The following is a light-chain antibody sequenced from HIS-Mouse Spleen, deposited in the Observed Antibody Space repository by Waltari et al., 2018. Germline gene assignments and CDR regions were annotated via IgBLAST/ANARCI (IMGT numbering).Light chain of an antibody. CDR1: SSAVGVYNY. CDR3: SSYTSSSTF. V-gene: IGLV2-14*01. Sequence: QSPLTHPASVSGPPRQSITISFTATSSAVGVYNYVSWYQQHPGKAPKLMIYEVSNRPSGVSNRFSGSKSGNTASLTISGLQAEDEADYYCSSYTSSSTFFGTGTKVTVL. CDR2: EVS. J-gene: IGLJ1*01.